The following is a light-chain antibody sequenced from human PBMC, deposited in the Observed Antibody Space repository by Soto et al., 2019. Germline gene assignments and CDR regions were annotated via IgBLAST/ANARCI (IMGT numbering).Light chain of an antibody. Sequence: DIQMTQSPSAMSASVGDRVSITCRASQGIGNYLTWFQQKSGKVPKRLIYGASTLQSGVPSRFSGNGSETEFTLTIISLQPEDSAAYYCLQHNNYPWTVGVGTTVDIK. CDR2: GAS. V-gene: IGKV1-17*03. CDR1: QGIGNY. CDR3: LQHNNYPWT. J-gene: IGKJ1*01.